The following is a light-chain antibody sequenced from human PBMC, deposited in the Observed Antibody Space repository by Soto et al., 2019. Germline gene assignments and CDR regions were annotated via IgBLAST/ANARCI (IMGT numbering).Light chain of an antibody. V-gene: IGKV3D-15*01. CDR1: QSVSSN. Sequence: EIVMTQSPATLSVSPGERATLSCRVSQSVSSNLAWYQQKPGQAPRLLIYGASTRATGIPARFSGSGSGTEFTLTISSLQSEDFAVYYCQQYNSYSEAFGQGTKVDIK. CDR2: GAS. CDR3: QQYNSYSEA. J-gene: IGKJ1*01.